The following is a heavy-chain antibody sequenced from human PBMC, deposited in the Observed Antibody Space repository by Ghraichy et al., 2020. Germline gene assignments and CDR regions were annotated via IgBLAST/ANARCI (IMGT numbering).Heavy chain of an antibody. D-gene: IGHD6-19*01. CDR3: AREPVVGYNWFDP. V-gene: IGHV3-53*01. CDR1: GFTVSSNY. Sequence: GGSLRLSCAASGFTVSSNYMHWVRQAPGKGLEWVSIIYSGDATYYADSVQGRFTISRDISKNTLYLQMNSLRVEDTAVYYCAREPVVGYNWFDPWGQGTLVTVSS. CDR2: IYSGDAT. J-gene: IGHJ5*02.